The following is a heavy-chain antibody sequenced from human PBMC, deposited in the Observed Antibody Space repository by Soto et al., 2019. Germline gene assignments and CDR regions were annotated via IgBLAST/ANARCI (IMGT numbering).Heavy chain of an antibody. CDR3: ARGAQLELPLAHFDY. CDR2: IIPIFGTA. V-gene: IGHV1-69*13. J-gene: IGHJ4*02. Sequence: SVKVSCKASGGTFSSYAISWVRQAPGQGLEWMGGIIPIFGTANYAQKFQGRVTITADESTSTAYMELSSLRSEDTAVYYCARGAQLELPLAHFDYWGQGTLVTVSS. CDR1: GGTFSSYA. D-gene: IGHD1-7*01.